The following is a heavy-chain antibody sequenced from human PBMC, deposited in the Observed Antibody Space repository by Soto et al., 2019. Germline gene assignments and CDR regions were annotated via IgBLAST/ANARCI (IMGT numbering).Heavy chain of an antibody. CDR3: VRSGTARLLRHSWFDT. CDR2: LTASSAYI. J-gene: IGHJ5*02. CDR1: GFTFNTYD. D-gene: IGHD2-21*01. V-gene: IGHV3-21*01. Sequence: EVQLVESGGGLVKPGGFPRLSCAASGFTFNTYDMNWVRQAPGKGLEWVSSLTASSAYIYYADSVRGRITISRDNAKNSLFLQMHSLRAEDTAVYYCVRSGTARLLRHSWFDTWGQGTLVTVSS.